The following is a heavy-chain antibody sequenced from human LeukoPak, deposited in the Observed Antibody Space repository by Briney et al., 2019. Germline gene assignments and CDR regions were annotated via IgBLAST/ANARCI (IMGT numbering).Heavy chain of an antibody. V-gene: IGHV3-49*04. CDR1: GFTFGDYA. J-gene: IGHJ4*02. Sequence: GGSLRLSCTASGFTFGDYAMSWVRQAPGKGLEWVGFIRSKAYGGTTEYTASVKGRFTISRDDSESIAYLQMNSLKTEDTAVYYCTRGEQQLPTPYDYWGQGTLVTVSS. D-gene: IGHD6-13*01. CDR3: TRGEQQLPTPYDY. CDR2: IRSKAYGGTT.